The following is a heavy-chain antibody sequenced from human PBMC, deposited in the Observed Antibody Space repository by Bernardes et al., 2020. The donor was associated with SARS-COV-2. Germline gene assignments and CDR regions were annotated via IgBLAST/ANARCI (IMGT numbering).Heavy chain of an antibody. Sequence: SETLSLTCTVSGGSISSYYWSWIRQPPGKGLEWIGYIYYSGSTNYNPSLKSRVTISVDTSKNQFSLKLSSVTAADTAVYYCARRGGDCSSTSCYTAYNWFEPWGQGTLVTVSS. V-gene: IGHV4-59*01. J-gene: IGHJ5*02. D-gene: IGHD2-2*02. CDR3: ARRGGDCSSTSCYTAYNWFEP. CDR2: IYYSGST. CDR1: GGSISSYY.